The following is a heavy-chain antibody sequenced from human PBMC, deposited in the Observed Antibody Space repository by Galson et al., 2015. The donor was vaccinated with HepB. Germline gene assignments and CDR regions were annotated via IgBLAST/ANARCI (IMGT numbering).Heavy chain of an antibody. V-gene: IGHV4-59*01. D-gene: IGHD3-10*01. J-gene: IGHJ4*02. CDR2: IYYSGST. CDR1: GGSFSGYY. CDR3: ATGLWFGEFYFDY. Sequence: ETLSLTCAVYGGSFSGYYWSWIRQPPGKGLEWIGYIYYSGSTNYNPPLKSRVTISVDTSKNQFSLKLSSVTAADTAVYYCATGLWFGEFYFDYWGQGTLVTVSS.